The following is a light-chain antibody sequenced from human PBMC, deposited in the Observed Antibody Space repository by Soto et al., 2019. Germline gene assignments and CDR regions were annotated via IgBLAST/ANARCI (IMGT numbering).Light chain of an antibody. CDR2: SDN. Sequence: QSVVTQPPSTSGTPGQRVTIACSGSSSNIGNNFVYWYRQLPGTAPRVLIYSDNQRPSGVPDRFPGSKSGTSASLAIGGLRSEDEADYYCATWDDSLSGPVFGGGTKLTVL. CDR1: SSNIGNNF. CDR3: ATWDDSLSGPV. J-gene: IGLJ3*02. V-gene: IGLV1-47*02.